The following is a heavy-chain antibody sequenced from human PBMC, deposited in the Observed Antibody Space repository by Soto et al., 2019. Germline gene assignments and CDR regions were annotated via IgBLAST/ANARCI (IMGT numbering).Heavy chain of an antibody. Sequence: GGSLRLSCAASGFTFSSYSMNWVRQAPGKGLEWVSYISSSSSTIYYADSVKGRFTISRDNSKNTLYLQMNSLRAEDTAVYYCAKAKDSSSWYLVYFQHWGQGTLVTVSS. CDR2: ISSSSSTI. CDR3: AKAKDSSSWYLVYFQH. D-gene: IGHD6-13*01. CDR1: GFTFSSYS. J-gene: IGHJ1*01. V-gene: IGHV3-48*01.